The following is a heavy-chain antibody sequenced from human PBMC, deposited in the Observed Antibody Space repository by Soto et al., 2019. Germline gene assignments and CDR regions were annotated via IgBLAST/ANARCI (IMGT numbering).Heavy chain of an antibody. J-gene: IGHJ3*02. Sequence: GASVKVSCKASGYTFTSYGISWVRQAPGQGLEWMGWISAYNGNTNYAQKLQGRVTMTTDTSTSTAYMELRSLRSDDTAVYYCARERRGYCSGGSCYLFHPDALAIWGQGTMVTVSS. CDR1: GYTFTSYG. D-gene: IGHD2-15*01. CDR3: ARERRGYCSGGSCYLFHPDALAI. V-gene: IGHV1-18*01. CDR2: ISAYNGNT.